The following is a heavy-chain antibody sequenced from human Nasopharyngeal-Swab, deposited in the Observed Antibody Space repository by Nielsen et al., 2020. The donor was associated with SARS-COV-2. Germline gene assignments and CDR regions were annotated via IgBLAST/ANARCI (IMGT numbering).Heavy chain of an antibody. CDR3: ARGAWGRDGYNLFDY. J-gene: IGHJ4*02. CDR2: IYYSGST. D-gene: IGHD5-24*01. Sequence: SETLSLTCTVSGGSISSYYWSWIRQPPGKGLEWIGYIYYSGSTNYNPSLKSRVTISVDTSKNQFSLKLSSVIAADTAVYYCARGAWGRDGYNLFDYWGQGTLVTVSS. CDR1: GGSISSYY. V-gene: IGHV4-59*01.